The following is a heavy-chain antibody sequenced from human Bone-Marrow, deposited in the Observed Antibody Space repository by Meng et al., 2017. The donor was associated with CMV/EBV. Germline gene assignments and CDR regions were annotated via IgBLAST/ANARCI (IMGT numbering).Heavy chain of an antibody. Sequence: GSLRLSCTVSGYSISSGYYWGWIRQPPGKGLEWIGSIYHSGSTYYNPSLKSRVTISVDTSKNQFSLKLSSVTAADTAVYYCARDQGYYYYYGMDVWGQGNTVTVSS. CDR1: GYSISSGYY. CDR2: IYHSGST. V-gene: IGHV4-38-2*02. CDR3: ARDQGYYYYYGMDV. J-gene: IGHJ6*02.